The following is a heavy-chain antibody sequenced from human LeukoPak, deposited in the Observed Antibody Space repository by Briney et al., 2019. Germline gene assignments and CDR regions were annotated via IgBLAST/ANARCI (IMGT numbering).Heavy chain of an antibody. D-gene: IGHD6-19*01. Sequence: SVKVSCKASGGTFSSYAISWVRQAPGQGLEWMGRIIPILGIANYAQKFQGRVTITADKSTSTAYMELSSLRSEDTAVYYCARNGRGWLVDYWGQGTLVTVSS. V-gene: IGHV1-69*04. J-gene: IGHJ4*02. CDR3: ARNGRGWLVDY. CDR1: GGTFSSYA. CDR2: IIPILGIA.